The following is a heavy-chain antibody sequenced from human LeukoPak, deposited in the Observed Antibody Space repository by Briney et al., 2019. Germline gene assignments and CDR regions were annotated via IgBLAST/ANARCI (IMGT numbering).Heavy chain of an antibody. CDR1: GFTFSSYA. Sequence: GGSLRPSCAASGFTFSSYAMSWVRQAPGKGLEWVSAISGSGGSTYYADSVKGRFTISRDNSKNTLYLQMNSLRAEDTAVYYCAKSVVPAAIIRYYFDYWGQGTLVTVSS. D-gene: IGHD2-2*02. CDR3: AKSVVPAAIIRYYFDY. CDR2: ISGSGGST. V-gene: IGHV3-23*01. J-gene: IGHJ4*02.